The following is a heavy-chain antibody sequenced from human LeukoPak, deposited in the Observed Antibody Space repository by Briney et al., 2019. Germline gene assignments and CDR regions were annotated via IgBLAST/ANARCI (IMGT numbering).Heavy chain of an antibody. V-gene: IGHV3-23*01. CDR1: GFTFSSYA. CDR3: ANDLYDYGDSIFDY. J-gene: IGHJ4*02. CDR2: ISGSGGST. Sequence: GGSLTLSCAASGFTFSSYAMSWVRQAPGKGLEWVSAISGSGGSTYYADSVTGRFTISRDNSKNTLYLQMNSLRAEDTDVYSCANDLYDYGDSIFDYWGQGTLVTVSS. D-gene: IGHD4-17*01.